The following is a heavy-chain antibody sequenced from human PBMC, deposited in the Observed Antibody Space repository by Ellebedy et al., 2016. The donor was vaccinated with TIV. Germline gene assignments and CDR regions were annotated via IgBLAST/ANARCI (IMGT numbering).Heavy chain of an antibody. D-gene: IGHD3-22*01. Sequence: GESLKISCAASGFTFSSYAMSWVRQAPGKGLEWVSTISAGGGATYYADSVKGRFNISRDNSENTLYLQMNSLRAEDTAVYYCAKVGRRYYESSGDPWGQGSLVTVSS. V-gene: IGHV3-23*01. CDR3: AKVGRRYYESSGDP. J-gene: IGHJ5*02. CDR1: GFTFSSYA. CDR2: ISAGGGAT.